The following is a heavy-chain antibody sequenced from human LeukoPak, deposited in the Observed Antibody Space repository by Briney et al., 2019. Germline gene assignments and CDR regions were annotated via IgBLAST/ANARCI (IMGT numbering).Heavy chain of an antibody. D-gene: IGHD2-15*01. CDR3: ARDNPNIVVVVAATPGAFDI. Sequence: SQTLSLTCAVSGGSISSGGYSWSWIRQPPGKGLEWIGYIYHSGSTYYNPSLKSRVTISVDKSKNQFSLKLSSVTAADTAVYYCARDNPNIVVVVAATPGAFDIWGQGTMVTVSS. J-gene: IGHJ3*02. CDR1: GGSISSGGYS. CDR2: IYHSGST. V-gene: IGHV4-30-2*01.